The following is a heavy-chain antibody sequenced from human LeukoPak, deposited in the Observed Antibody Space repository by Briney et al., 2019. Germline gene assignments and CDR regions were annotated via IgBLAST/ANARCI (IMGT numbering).Heavy chain of an antibody. CDR2: ISYDRSNK. V-gene: IGHV3-30*03. CDR1: GFTFRSYS. Sequence: GGSLRLSCAASGFTFRSYSIHWVRQAPGKGLEWVAVISYDRSNKYYADSVKGRFTISRDNSKNTLYLQMNSLRAEDTAVYYCARDPSPLGYCSGGSCPGIDYWGQGTLVTVSS. J-gene: IGHJ4*02. CDR3: ARDPSPLGYCSGGSCPGIDY. D-gene: IGHD2-15*01.